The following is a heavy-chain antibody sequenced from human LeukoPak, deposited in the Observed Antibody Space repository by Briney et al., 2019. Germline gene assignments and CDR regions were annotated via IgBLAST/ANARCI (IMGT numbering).Heavy chain of an antibody. D-gene: IGHD1-26*01. CDR1: GGSFSGYY. CDR2: INHRGST. CDR3: ARERERYFDY. J-gene: IGHJ4*02. Sequence: PSETLSLTCAVYGGSFSGYYWSWIRQPPGKGLEWIGEINHRGSTNYNPSLKSRVTISVDTSKNQFSLKLSSVTAADTAVYYCARERERYFDYWGQGTLVTVSS. V-gene: IGHV4-34*09.